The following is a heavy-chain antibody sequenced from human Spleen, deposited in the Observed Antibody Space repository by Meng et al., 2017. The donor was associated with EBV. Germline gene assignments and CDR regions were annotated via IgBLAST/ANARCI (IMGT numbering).Heavy chain of an antibody. V-gene: IGHV1-69*01. CDR1: GGPFNSYA. Sequence: QVQLVQSGAEVKKPGSSVKVSCKASGGPFNSYAISWVRQAPGQGLEWMGAFIPIFGTADYAQKFQGRVTITADESTSTVYMTLNSLRSEDTAVYYCARSLSGDPYFDYWGQGTLFTVSS. CDR2: FIPIFGTA. D-gene: IGHD4-17*01. CDR3: ARSLSGDPYFDY. J-gene: IGHJ4*02.